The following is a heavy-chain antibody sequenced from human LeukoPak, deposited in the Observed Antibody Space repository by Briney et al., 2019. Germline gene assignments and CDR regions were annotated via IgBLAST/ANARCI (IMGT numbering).Heavy chain of an antibody. D-gene: IGHD5-18*01. CDR3: ARVNTATDAFDI. V-gene: IGHV3-20*01. CDR2: INWNGGST. CDR1: GFTFDDYG. J-gene: IGHJ3*02. Sequence: GGSLRLSCAASGFTFDDYGMSWVRQAPGKGLEWVSGINWNGGSTGYADSVKGRFTISRDDAKNSLYLQMNSLRAEDTALYHCARVNTATDAFDIWGQGTMVTVSS.